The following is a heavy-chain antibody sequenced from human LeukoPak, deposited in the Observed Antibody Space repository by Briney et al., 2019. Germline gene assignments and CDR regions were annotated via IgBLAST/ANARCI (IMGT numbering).Heavy chain of an antibody. Sequence: GGSLRLSCAASGFTFDDYAMHWVRQAPGKGLEWVSGISWNSGSIGYADSVKGRFPISRDNAKNSLYLQMNSLRAEDTALYYCAKDIVPAAMRGGYFDYWGQGTLVTVSS. CDR3: AKDIVPAAMRGGYFDY. V-gene: IGHV3-9*01. CDR2: ISWNSGSI. J-gene: IGHJ4*02. D-gene: IGHD2-2*01. CDR1: GFTFDDYA.